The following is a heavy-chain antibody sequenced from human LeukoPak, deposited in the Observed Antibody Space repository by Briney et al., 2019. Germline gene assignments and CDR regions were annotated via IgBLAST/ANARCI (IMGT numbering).Heavy chain of an antibody. V-gene: IGHV3-7*01. Sequence: PGGSLRLSCAASGFTLSSYWMSWVRQAPGKGLEWVANIKQDGSEKYYVDSVKGRFTISRDNAKNSLYLQMNSPRAEDTAVYYCARGGIWSPYYFDYWGQGTLVTVSS. D-gene: IGHD2/OR15-2a*01. J-gene: IGHJ4*02. CDR2: IKQDGSEK. CDR3: ARGGIWSPYYFDY. CDR1: GFTLSSYW.